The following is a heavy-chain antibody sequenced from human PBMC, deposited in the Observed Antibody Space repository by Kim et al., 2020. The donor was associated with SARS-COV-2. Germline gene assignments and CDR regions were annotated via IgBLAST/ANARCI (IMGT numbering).Heavy chain of an antibody. V-gene: IGHV3-9*01. J-gene: IGHJ5*02. CDR3: AKATVATIVSLFSS. Sequence: ADSGKGRFSISRDNAKNSLYLQMNSLRAEDTALYYCAKATVATIVSLFSSWGQGTLVTVSS. D-gene: IGHD5-12*01.